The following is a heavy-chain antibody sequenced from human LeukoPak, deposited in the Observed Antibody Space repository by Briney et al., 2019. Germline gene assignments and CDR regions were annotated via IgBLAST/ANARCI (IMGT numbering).Heavy chain of an antibody. Sequence: GGSLTLSRLASGFTSSSYAMHWVRPAPGRGGGWVAVISYDGSKTYNADSLTCRFTVARDNSKNTLYLQMNSLRAEDTAGYDCARNVYYYGRSGYYPYYFDYWGQGTLGTVSS. D-gene: IGHD3-22*01. CDR2: ISYDGSKT. V-gene: IGHV3-30-3*01. CDR3: ARNVYYYGRSGYYPYYFDY. J-gene: IGHJ4*02. CDR1: GFTSSSYA.